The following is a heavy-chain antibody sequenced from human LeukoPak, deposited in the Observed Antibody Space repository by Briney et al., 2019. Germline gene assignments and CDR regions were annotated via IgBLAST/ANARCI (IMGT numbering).Heavy chain of an antibody. CDR2: IHYSGTT. D-gene: IGHD6-6*01. V-gene: IGHV4-59*01. CDR3: ARGQLVRAGWFDP. CDR1: GDSISSYY. Sequence: SETLSLTCTVSGDSISSYYWGWFRQPPGKGLEWIAYIHYSGTTNYNPSHKSRITISIDMSKNQFSLKLNSVTAGDTAVYYCARGQLVRAGWFDPWGQGTLVTVSS. J-gene: IGHJ5*02.